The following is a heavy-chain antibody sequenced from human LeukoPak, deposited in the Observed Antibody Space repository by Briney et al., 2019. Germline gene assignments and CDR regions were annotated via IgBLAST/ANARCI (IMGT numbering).Heavy chain of an antibody. D-gene: IGHD3-10*01. J-gene: IGHJ6*02. Sequence: PSETPSLTCTVSGGSISSGDYYWSGIRQPPGKGLEWIGYIYYSGSTYYNPSLKSRVTISVDTSKNQFSLKLSSVTAADTAVYYCARVSYRSGRDGMDVWGQGTTVTVSS. CDR1: GGSISSGDYY. V-gene: IGHV4-30-4*01. CDR3: ARVSYRSGRDGMDV. CDR2: IYYSGST.